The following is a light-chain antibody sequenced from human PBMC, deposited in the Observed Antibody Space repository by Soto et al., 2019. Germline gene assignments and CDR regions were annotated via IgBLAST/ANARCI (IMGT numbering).Light chain of an antibody. V-gene: IGLV4-69*01. CDR3: QTWGSGTVV. Sequence: QAVVTQSPSASASLGASVKLTCTLSSGHSSYAIAWDQQQPEKGPRYLMKLNSDGSHSKGDGIPDRFSGSSSGAERYLTISSLQSEDEADYYCQTWGSGTVVFGRGTKLTVL. CDR2: LNSDGSH. J-gene: IGLJ2*01. CDR1: SGHSSYA.